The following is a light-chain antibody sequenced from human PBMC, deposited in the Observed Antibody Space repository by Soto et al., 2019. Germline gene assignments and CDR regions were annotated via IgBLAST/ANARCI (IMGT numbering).Light chain of an antibody. Sequence: IVMTQSPGTLSLSPGERATLYCRSSQSVSSRLAWYQQKPGQAPRLLISGASSRATGIPDRFSGSGFGTDFTLTISRLEPEDFALYYCQHYAGGSRITFGQGTRLEIK. V-gene: IGKV3-20*01. J-gene: IGKJ5*01. CDR2: GAS. CDR1: QSVSSR. CDR3: QHYAGGSRIT.